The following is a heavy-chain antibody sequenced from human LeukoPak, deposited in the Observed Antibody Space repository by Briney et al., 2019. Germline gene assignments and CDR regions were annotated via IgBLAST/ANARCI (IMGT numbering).Heavy chain of an antibody. D-gene: IGHD1-26*01. CDR2: IYYSGST. Sequence: SETLSLTCTVSGGSFSSYYWSWIRQPPGKGLEWIGYIYYSGSTNYNPSLKSRVTISVDTSKNQFSLKLSSVTAADTAVYYCARSIVGATPVNNWFDPWGQGTLVTVSS. J-gene: IGHJ5*02. CDR1: GGSFSSYY. V-gene: IGHV4-59*01. CDR3: ARSIVGATPVNNWFDP.